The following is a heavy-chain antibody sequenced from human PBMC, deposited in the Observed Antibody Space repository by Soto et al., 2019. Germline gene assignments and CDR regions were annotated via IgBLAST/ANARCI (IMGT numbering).Heavy chain of an antibody. D-gene: IGHD1-26*01. Sequence: ASVKVSCKVSGYTLTELSMHWVRQAPGKGLEWMGGFDPEDGETIYAQKFQGRVTMTEDTSTDTAYMELSSLRSEDTAVYYCATDMIVGAMFDPWGQGTLVTVSS. CDR1: GYTLTELS. J-gene: IGHJ5*02. CDR3: ATDMIVGAMFDP. V-gene: IGHV1-24*01. CDR2: FDPEDGET.